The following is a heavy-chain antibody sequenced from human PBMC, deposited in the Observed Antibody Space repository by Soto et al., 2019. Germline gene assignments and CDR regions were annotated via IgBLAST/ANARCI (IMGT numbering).Heavy chain of an antibody. V-gene: IGHV3-74*03. Sequence: EVHLVESGGGLVQPGGSLRLSCAVSGFTFGNYWMHWVRQAPGKGLMWVSRINGDGRITTYADSVEGRFTISRDNAKNTVSLEMTSLRVEDTAIYYCARDFTTAETPGDEFDYWGQGTLVTVSS. J-gene: IGHJ4*02. CDR2: INGDGRIT. CDR1: GFTFGNYW. D-gene: IGHD1-1*01. CDR3: ARDFTTAETPGDEFDY.